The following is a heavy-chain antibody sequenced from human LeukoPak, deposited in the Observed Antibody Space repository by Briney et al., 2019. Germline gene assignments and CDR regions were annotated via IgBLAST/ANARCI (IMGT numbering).Heavy chain of an antibody. D-gene: IGHD3-16*01. Sequence: ASVKVSCKASGYTSTDYFLHWLRQAPGQGLEWMGWINPKTGATNYAQRFQGRVTMTRDSSITTGNMELNRLTSDDTALYYCARAYEYGWFDPPGQGTLVTVSS. J-gene: IGHJ5*02. CDR3: ARAYEYGWFDP. CDR1: GYTSTDYF. CDR2: INPKTGAT. V-gene: IGHV1-2*02.